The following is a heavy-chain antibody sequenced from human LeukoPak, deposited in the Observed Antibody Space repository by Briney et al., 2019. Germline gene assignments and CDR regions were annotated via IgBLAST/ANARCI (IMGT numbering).Heavy chain of an antibody. CDR2: INRDWSVI. Sequence: PGVSVTLSCTACRFTFSSHCMHWVRQAPGKGLVGVSRINRDWSVIIYTDSVKGRFTISRDTSKNTLYMQMNSLRAEDTAVYYCAKFPVRSFDCVSNFDYWGQGTLLIVSS. CDR1: RFTFSSHC. D-gene: IGHD3-9*01. V-gene: IGHV3-74*01. CDR3: AKFPVRSFDCVSNFDY. J-gene: IGHJ4*02.